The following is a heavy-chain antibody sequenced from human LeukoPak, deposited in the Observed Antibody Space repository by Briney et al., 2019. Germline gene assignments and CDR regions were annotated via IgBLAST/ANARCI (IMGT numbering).Heavy chain of an antibody. V-gene: IGHV1-2*02. CDR3: ARGELSVSHNLMDV. D-gene: IGHD1-26*01. CDR2: INPNSGGT. CDR1: GYTFTGYY. Sequence: VASVKVSCKASGYTFTGYYMHWVRQAPGQGLEWMGWINPNSGGTNYAQKFQGRVTMTRDTSISTAYMELSRLRSDDTAVYNCARGELSVSHNLMDVWGQGTTVTVSS. J-gene: IGHJ6*02.